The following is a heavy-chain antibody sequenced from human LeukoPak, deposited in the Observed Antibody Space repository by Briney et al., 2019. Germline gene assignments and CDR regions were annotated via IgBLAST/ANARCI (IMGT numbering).Heavy chain of an antibody. V-gene: IGHV4-59*01. CDR3: ARTYGSSGLGYFDL. Sequence: SETLSLTCTVSGGSISSYYWSWIRQPPGKGLEWIGYIYYSWSTNYSPPLKRRLTISVDTSKNQFSLKLSSVTAADTAVYYCARTYGSSGLGYFDLWGRGTLVTVSS. J-gene: IGHJ2*01. CDR2: IYYSWST. D-gene: IGHD6-13*01. CDR1: GGSISSYY.